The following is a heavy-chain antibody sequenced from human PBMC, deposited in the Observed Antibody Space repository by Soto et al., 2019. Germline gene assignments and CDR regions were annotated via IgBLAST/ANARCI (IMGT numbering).Heavy chain of an antibody. V-gene: IGHV1-18*01. CDR2: ISGYNGDT. CDR1: GYTFSRYG. J-gene: IGHJ6*02. CDR3: AKNGQTPYFYYSMDD. D-gene: IGHD2-8*01. Sequence: QGQLVQSVPEVKKPGASVKVSCKASGYTFSRYGISWVRQGPGQRLVWMGWISGYNGDTKYGQKVRGRVTMNIDTSTYTAHMELRSLTSDAPAIYYCAKNGQTPYFYYSMDDWGQGTPVTFAS.